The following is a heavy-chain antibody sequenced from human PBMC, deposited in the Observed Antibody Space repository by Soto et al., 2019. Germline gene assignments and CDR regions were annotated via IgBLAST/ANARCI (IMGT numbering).Heavy chain of an antibody. CDR1: GDSVISGEVY. J-gene: IGHJ5*02. Sequence: SGSLAVSGALCGDSVISGEVYGVLVRQPPGKGLEWIGSIFYLGSSYYNPSLKSRVTMSVDTSKNQFSLRLRSVTAADTALYFCARHSLALRKNTWFDPWGQGIMVTVSS. CDR3: ARHSLALRKNTWFDP. CDR2: IFYLGSS. V-gene: IGHV4-39*01. D-gene: IGHD3-3*02.